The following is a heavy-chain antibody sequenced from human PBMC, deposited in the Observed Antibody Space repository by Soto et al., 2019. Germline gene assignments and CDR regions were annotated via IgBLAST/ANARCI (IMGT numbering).Heavy chain of an antibody. Sequence: SETLSLTCAVYGGSFSGYYWSWIRQPPGKGLEWIGEINHSGSTNYNPSLKSRVTISVDTSKNQFSLKLSSVTAADTAVYYCARGTASSSFLCWFDPWGQGTLVTVSS. CDR1: GGSFSGYY. V-gene: IGHV4-34*01. CDR2: INHSGST. CDR3: ARGTASSSFLCWFDP. D-gene: IGHD6-6*01. J-gene: IGHJ5*02.